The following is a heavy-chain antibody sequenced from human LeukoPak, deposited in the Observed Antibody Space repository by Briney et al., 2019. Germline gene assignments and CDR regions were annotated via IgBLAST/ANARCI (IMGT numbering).Heavy chain of an antibody. CDR1: GFTVSNYW. J-gene: IGHJ4*02. D-gene: IGHD2-8*01. V-gene: IGHV3-74*01. CDR3: AKGVYCTNGVCLGAFDY. CDR2: ISGDGKTI. Sequence: GGSLRLSCEASGFTVSNYWMNWVRQAPGKGLVWISRISGDGKTISYADSVKGRFTISRDNSKNTLYLQMNSLRAEDTAVYYCAKGVYCTNGVCLGAFDYWGQGTLVTVSS.